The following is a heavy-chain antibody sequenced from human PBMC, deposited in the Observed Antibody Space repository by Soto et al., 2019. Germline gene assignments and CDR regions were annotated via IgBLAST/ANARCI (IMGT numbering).Heavy chain of an antibody. D-gene: IGHD3-3*01. V-gene: IGHV3-74*01. J-gene: IGHJ4*02. CDR2: INGAGSGT. CDR1: GFTFSGSW. CDR3: ARGIFGYGPAKDY. Sequence: EVQLVESGGGLVQPGGSLRLSCAASGFTFSGSWMPWVRQAPGKGLVWVSRINGAGSGTSYADFVKGRFTISRDDAKNTLFLQMNGLRAEDTAVYYCARGIFGYGPAKDYWGQGNLVTVSS.